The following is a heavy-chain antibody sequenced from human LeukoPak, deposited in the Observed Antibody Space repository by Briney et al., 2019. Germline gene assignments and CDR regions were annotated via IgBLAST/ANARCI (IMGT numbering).Heavy chain of an antibody. CDR2: ISSSSSYI. Sequence: GGSLRLSCAASGFTFSSYNMNWVRQAPGKGLEWVSSISSSSSYIYYADSVKGRFTFARDSSKNTLYLQMNSLRVEDTAVYYCARDPDFSGSYIDAFDIWGQGTMVTVSS. J-gene: IGHJ3*02. CDR1: GFTFSSYN. D-gene: IGHD1-26*01. V-gene: IGHV3-21*04. CDR3: ARDPDFSGSYIDAFDI.